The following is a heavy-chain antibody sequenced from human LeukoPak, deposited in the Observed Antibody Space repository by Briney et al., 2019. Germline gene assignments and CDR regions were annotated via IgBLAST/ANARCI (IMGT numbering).Heavy chain of an antibody. CDR1: GFSMSVYW. D-gene: IGHD3-22*01. J-gene: IGHJ4*02. CDR3: ARDWGAYYHFFDY. CDR2: INQDGSER. V-gene: IGHV3-7*01. Sequence: GGSLRLSCEASGFSMSVYWMSWVRQAPGKGLEWVGNINQDGSERNYVDSVKGRFTISRDNAKKSLYLQINSLRAEDTAVYYCARDWGAYYHFFDYWGQGTLVTVSS.